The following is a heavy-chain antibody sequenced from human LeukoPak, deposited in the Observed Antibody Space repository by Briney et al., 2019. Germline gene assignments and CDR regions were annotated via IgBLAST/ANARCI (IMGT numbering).Heavy chain of an antibody. CDR1: GGSISSSSYY. Sequence: PSETLSLTCTVSGGSISSSSYYWGRIRQPPGKGLEWFGSIYYSGSTYYNPSLKSRVTISVDTSKNQFSLKLSSVTAADTAVYYCARAGYAEQWLVFDYWGQGTLVTVSS. V-gene: IGHV4-39*01. J-gene: IGHJ4*02. CDR2: IYYSGST. D-gene: IGHD6-19*01. CDR3: ARAGYAEQWLVFDY.